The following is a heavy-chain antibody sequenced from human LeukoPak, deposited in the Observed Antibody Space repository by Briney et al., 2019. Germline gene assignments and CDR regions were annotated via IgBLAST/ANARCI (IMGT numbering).Heavy chain of an antibody. D-gene: IGHD2-15*01. Sequence: PGGSLRLSCSVSGFTFSNFWMDWVRQAPGKGLVWVSTINGDGTTSGGADSVKGRFTISRDNAKNTLYLRMNSLRAEDTAMYYCARNLGFYTFDSWGQGALVTVSS. V-gene: IGHV3-74*01. J-gene: IGHJ4*02. CDR2: INGDGTTS. CDR3: ARNLGFYTFDS. CDR1: GFTFSNFW.